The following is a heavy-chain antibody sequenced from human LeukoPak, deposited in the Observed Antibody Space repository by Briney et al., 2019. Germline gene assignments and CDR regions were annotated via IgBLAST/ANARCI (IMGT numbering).Heavy chain of an antibody. J-gene: IGHJ4*02. CDR1: GYSFTSYW. CDR3: ARSTAPIVVVPAAPLDY. CDR2: IDPSDSYT. V-gene: IGHV5-10-1*01. D-gene: IGHD2-2*01. Sequence: GESLKISCRGSGYSFTSYWISWLRQMPGKDLEWMGRIDPSDSYTNYSPSFQGHVTISADKSISTAYLQWSSLKASDTAMYYCARSTAPIVVVPAAPLDYWGQGTLVTVSS.